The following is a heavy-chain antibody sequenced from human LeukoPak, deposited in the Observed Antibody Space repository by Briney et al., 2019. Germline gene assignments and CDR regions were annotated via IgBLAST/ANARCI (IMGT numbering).Heavy chain of an antibody. CDR2: ISSSSSYI. D-gene: IGHD3-10*01. V-gene: IGHV3-21*01. J-gene: IGHJ4*02. Sequence: GGSLRLSCSASGFTFSVYAIHWVRQAPGKGLEWVSSISSSSSYIYYADSVKGRFTISRDNDKKALYLQMNSLRAEDTAVYYCARATSLMEGNDYWGQGSLVTVSS. CDR3: ARATSLMEGNDY. CDR1: GFTFSVYA.